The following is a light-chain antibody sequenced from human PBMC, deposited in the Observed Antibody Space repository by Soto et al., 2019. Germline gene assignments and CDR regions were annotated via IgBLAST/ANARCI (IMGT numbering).Light chain of an antibody. J-gene: IGKJ5*01. CDR3: QQRYNWPIT. Sequence: EIVLTQSPGTLSLSPGERATLSCRASQSVISSYLAWYQQKPGQAPRLLIYGASNTAPGIPDRFSGSGSGTDFTLTISSLEPEDFSVYYCQQRYNWPITFGQGTRLEIK. CDR1: QSVISSY. V-gene: IGKV3D-20*02. CDR2: GAS.